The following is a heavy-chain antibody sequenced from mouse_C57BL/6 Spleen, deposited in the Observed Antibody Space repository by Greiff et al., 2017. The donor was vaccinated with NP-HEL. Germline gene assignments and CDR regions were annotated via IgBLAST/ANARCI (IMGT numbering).Heavy chain of an antibody. J-gene: IGHJ2*01. Sequence: QVQLQQPGAELVRPGSSVKLSCKASGYTFTSYWMHWVKQRPIQGLEWIGNIDPSDSETHYNQKFKDKATLTVDKSSSTAYMRLSSLTSEDSAVYYCARLGGELGEDYWGQGTTLTVSS. D-gene: IGHD4-1*01. CDR3: ARLGGELGEDY. CDR1: GYTFTSYW. CDR2: IDPSDSET. V-gene: IGHV1-52*01.